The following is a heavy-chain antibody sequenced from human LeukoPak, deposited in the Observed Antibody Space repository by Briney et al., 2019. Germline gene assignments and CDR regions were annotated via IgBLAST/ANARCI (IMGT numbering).Heavy chain of an antibody. V-gene: IGHV3-7*01. CDR3: ARRYFDY. CDR1: GITFSPYG. CDR2: IKQDGSEK. Sequence: GGSLRLSCAASGITFSPYGMNWVRQAPGKGLEWVANIKQDGSEKYYVDSVKGRFTISRDNAKNSLYLQMNSLRAEDTAVYYCARRYFDYWGQGTLVTVSS. J-gene: IGHJ4*02.